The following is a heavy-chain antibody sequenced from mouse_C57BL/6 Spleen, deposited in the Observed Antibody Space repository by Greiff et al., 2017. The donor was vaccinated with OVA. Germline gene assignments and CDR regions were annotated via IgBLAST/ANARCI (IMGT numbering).Heavy chain of an antibody. D-gene: IGHD1-1*01. CDR2: IHPNSGST. V-gene: IGHV1-64*01. CDR3: AAPYGSRGDY. J-gene: IGHJ2*01. CDR1: GYTFTSYW. Sequence: VQLQESGAELVKPGASVKLSCKASGYTFTSYWMHWVKQRPGQGLEWIGMIHPNSGSTNYNEKFKSKATLTVDKSSSTAYMQLSSLTSEDSAVYYCAAPYGSRGDYWGQGTTLTVSS.